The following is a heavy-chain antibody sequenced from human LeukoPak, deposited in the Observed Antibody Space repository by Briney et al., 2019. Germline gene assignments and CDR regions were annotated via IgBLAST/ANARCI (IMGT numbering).Heavy chain of an antibody. CDR3: ARDPRAYCSSTSCYAFDY. D-gene: IGHD2-2*01. V-gene: IGHV3-30*04. J-gene: IGHJ4*02. Sequence: GGSLRLSCAASGFTFSDYALHWVRQAPGRGLEWVAVVSYDGSNIYYADSVKGRFTISRDNSKNTLYLQMNSLRAEDTAVYYCARDPRAYCSSTSCYAFDYWGQGTLVTVSS. CDR2: VSYDGSNI. CDR1: GFTFSDYA.